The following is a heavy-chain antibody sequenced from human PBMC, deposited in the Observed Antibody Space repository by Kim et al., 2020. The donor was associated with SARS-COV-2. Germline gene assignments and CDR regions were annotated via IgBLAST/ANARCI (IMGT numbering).Heavy chain of an antibody. CDR2: IEPYGGER. CDR1: GFTFSSRW. J-gene: IGHJ4*02. D-gene: IGHD3-10*01. V-gene: IGHV3-7*04. Sequence: GGSLRLSCTASGFTFSSRWMYWVRQAPGKGLEWVANIEPYGGERNYVDSVKGRFTISRDNAKNSLFLHMDSLRVEDTAFYYFAGAISGGWSYWGQGILVT. CDR3: AGAISGGWSY.